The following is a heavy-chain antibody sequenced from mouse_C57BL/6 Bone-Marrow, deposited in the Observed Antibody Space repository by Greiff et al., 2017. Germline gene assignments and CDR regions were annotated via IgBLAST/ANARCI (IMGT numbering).Heavy chain of an antibody. CDR3: AIFYYYGSSYDWYWDV. J-gene: IGHJ1*03. CDR1: GFTFTDYY. V-gene: IGHV7-3*01. Sequence: EVKLMESGGGLVQPGGSLSLSCAASGFTFTDYYMSWVRQPPGKALEWLGFIRNKANGYTTEYSASVKGRFTISRDNSQSILYLQMNALRAEDSATYYCAIFYYYGSSYDWYWDVGGTGTTVTVSA. D-gene: IGHD1-1*01. CDR2: IRNKANGYTT.